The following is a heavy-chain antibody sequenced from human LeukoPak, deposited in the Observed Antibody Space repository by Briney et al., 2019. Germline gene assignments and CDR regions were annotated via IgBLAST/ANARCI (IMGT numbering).Heavy chain of an antibody. D-gene: IGHD2-2*01. J-gene: IGHJ3*02. V-gene: IGHV3-23*01. Sequence: GGSLRLSCAASGFTFSTYAMYWVRQAPGKGLKWVSGISNSGSSTYYADSVKGRFTISRDNSKNTLYLQMNSLRAEDTAVYYCARGTVVVPAAIRGAFDIWGQGTMVTVSS. CDR2: ISNSGSST. CDR3: ARGTVVVPAAIRGAFDI. CDR1: GFTFSTYA.